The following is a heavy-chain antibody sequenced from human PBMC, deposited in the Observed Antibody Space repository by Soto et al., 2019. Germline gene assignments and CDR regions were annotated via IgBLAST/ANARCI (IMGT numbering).Heavy chain of an antibody. J-gene: IGHJ4*02. CDR2: IIPILGIA. CDR3: ARLVDTADFDY. D-gene: IGHD5-18*01. Sequence: QVQLVQSGAEVKKPGSSVKVSCKASAGTFSSYTISWVRQAPGQGLEWMGRIIPILGIANYAQKFQGRVTITADKSTSTAYMELSSLRSEDTAVYYCARLVDTADFDYWGQGTPVIVSS. V-gene: IGHV1-69*02. CDR1: AGTFSSYT.